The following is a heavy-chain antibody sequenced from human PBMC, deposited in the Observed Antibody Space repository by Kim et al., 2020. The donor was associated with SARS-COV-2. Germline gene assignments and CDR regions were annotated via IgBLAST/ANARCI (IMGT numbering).Heavy chain of an antibody. CDR2: IIPIFGTA. CDR1: GGTFSSYA. J-gene: IGHJ6*02. D-gene: IGHD3-3*01. V-gene: IGHV1-69*13. Sequence: SVKVSCKASGGTFSSYAISWVRQAPGQGLEWMGGIIPIFGTANYAQKFQGRVTITADESTSTAYMELSSLRSEDTAVYYCARDLDDFWSGYYGYYYYGMDVWGQGTTVTVSS. CDR3: ARDLDDFWSGYYGYYYYGMDV.